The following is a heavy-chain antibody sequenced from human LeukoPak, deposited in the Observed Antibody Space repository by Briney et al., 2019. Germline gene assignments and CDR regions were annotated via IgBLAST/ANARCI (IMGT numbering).Heavy chain of an antibody. V-gene: IGHV3-30*02. CDR2: IRYDGSNK. Sequence: PGGSLRLSCAASGFTFSSYGMHWVRQAPGKGLEWVAFIRYDGSNKFYADSMKGRITISRDSSKNTLYVQMNSLRAEDSAVYYCAKEGAYSGSGSYIGHYMDVWGKGTTVTVSS. CDR3: AKEGAYSGSGSYIGHYMDV. D-gene: IGHD3-10*01. CDR1: GFTFSSYG. J-gene: IGHJ6*03.